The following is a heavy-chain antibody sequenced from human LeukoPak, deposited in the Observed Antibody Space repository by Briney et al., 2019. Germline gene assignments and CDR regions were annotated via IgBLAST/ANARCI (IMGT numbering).Heavy chain of an antibody. D-gene: IGHD3-22*01. Sequence: PGGSLRLSCAASGFTFSSYTMSWVRQAPGKGLEWVSGISGPGDRSYYAESVKGRFTVSRDNSKKTLLLQMNSLRAEDTAVYYCAKSFQGHGSCFCCCTLHVWGQGTLVTVSS. CDR2: ISGPGDRS. J-gene: IGHJ3*01. V-gene: IGHV3-23*01. CDR3: AKSFQGHGSCFCCCTLHV. CDR1: GFTFSSYT.